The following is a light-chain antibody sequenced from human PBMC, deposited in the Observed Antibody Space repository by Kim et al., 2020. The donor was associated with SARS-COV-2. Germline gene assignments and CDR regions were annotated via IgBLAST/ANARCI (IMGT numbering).Light chain of an antibody. Sequence: QSALTQPASVSGSPGQSITISCTGTSSDIGAYNFVSWCQQHPGKAPKLMIFDVNRRPSGVSSRFSGSKSANMASLTISGLQAEDEADYYCSSYTSSNAWVFGGGTKVTVL. V-gene: IGLV2-14*01. J-gene: IGLJ3*02. CDR3: SSYTSSNAWV. CDR2: DVN. CDR1: SSDIGAYNF.